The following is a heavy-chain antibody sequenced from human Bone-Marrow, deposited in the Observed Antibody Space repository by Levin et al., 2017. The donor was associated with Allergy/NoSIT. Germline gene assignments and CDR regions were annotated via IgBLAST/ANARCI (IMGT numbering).Heavy chain of an antibody. J-gene: IGHJ3*02. CDR2: ISGSGGST. Sequence: GESLKISCAASGFTFSSYAMSWVRQAPGKGLEWVSAISGSGGSTYYADSVKGRFTISRDNSKNTLYLQMNSLRAEDTAVYYCAKDMAGIAAAGISRGYVGKDEPLFDAFDIWGQGTMVTVSS. D-gene: IGHD6-13*01. CDR1: GFTFSSYA. V-gene: IGHV3-23*01. CDR3: AKDMAGIAAAGISRGYVGKDEPLFDAFDI.